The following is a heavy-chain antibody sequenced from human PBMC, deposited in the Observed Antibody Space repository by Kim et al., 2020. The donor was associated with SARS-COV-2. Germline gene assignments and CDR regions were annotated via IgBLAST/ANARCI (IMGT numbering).Heavy chain of an antibody. J-gene: IGHJ2*01. CDR1: GFTFSSYA. Sequence: GGSLRLSCAASGFTFSSYAMSWVRQAPGKGLEWVSAISGSGGSTYYADPEKGRFTIFRDNSKNTLYLQMNRLRAEDAAVYYCANYRPSSPVTTHSYWYFDLRGRGTLSTVSS. CDR2: ISGSGGST. D-gene: IGHD4-17*01. V-gene: IGHV3-23*01. CDR3: ANYRPSSPVTTHSYWYFDL.